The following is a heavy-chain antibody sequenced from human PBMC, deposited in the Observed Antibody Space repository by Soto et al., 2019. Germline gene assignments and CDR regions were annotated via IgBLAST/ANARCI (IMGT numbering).Heavy chain of an antibody. CDR3: AYRVGSLGSLEY. V-gene: IGHV2-5*01. CDR1: GFSLTTSGVS. J-gene: IGHJ4*02. D-gene: IGHD3-10*01. CDR2: IYWNDDK. Sequence: QITLKESGPTLVKPTQTLTLTFTFSGFSLTTSGVSVCWIRQPPGKAPEWLGFIYWNDDKRYSPSLQSRLTITKDNSKKQVVLTVTNMDPLDTATYFCAYRVGSLGSLEYWGQGILVTVSS.